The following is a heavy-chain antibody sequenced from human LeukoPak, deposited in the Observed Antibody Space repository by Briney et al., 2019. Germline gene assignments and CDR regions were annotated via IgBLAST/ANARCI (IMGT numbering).Heavy chain of an antibody. V-gene: IGHV4-39*07. J-gene: IGHJ4*02. Sequence: SETLSLTCTVSGGSISSSSYYWGWIRQPPGKGLEWIGSIYYSGSTYYNPSLKSRVTISVDTSKNQFSLKLSSVTAADTAVYYCARDLRAWSGDPFDYWGQGTLVTVSS. D-gene: IGHD7-27*01. CDR2: IYYSGST. CDR1: GGSISSSSYY. CDR3: ARDLRAWSGDPFDY.